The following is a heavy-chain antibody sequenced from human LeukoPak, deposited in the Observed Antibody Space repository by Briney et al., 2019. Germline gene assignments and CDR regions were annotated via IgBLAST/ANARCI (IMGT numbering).Heavy chain of an antibody. D-gene: IGHD5-18*01. V-gene: IGHV1-3*03. CDR3: ARSRGYSYAQDY. CDR1: GYTFTSYA. J-gene: IGHJ4*02. CDR2: INAGNGNT. Sequence: GASVKVSCKASGYTFTSYAMHWVRQAPGQRLEWMGWINAGNGNTKYSQEFQGRVTITRDTSASTAYMELSSLRSEDMAVYYCARSRGYSYAQDYWGQGTLVTVST.